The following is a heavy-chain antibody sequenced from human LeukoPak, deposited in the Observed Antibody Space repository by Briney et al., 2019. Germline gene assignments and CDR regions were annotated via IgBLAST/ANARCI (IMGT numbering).Heavy chain of an antibody. V-gene: IGHV1-69*06. Sequence: PKASVKVSCKASGGIFSSYAINWVRQAPGQGLEWMGRIIPIFGSANYAQTFQGRVTITADKSTRTAYMELSSLRSEDTALYFCAKGSRLREGGSYRFWGQGTLVTVSS. J-gene: IGHJ4*02. CDR3: AKGSRLREGGSYRF. CDR1: GGIFSSYA. CDR2: IIPIFGSA. D-gene: IGHD3-16*02.